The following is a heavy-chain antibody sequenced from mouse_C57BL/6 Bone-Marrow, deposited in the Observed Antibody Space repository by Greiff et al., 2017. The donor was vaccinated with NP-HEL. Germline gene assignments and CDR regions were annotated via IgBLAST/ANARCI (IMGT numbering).Heavy chain of an antibody. Sequence: EVQRVESGGDLVKPGGSLKLSCAASGFTFSSYGMSWVRQTPDKRLEWVATISSGGSYTYYPDSVKGRFTISRDNAKNTLYLQMSSLKSEDTAMYYCARPHYYGSSDYFDYWGQGTTLTVSS. CDR2: ISSGGSYT. V-gene: IGHV5-6*01. D-gene: IGHD1-1*01. CDR3: ARPHYYGSSDYFDY. J-gene: IGHJ2*01. CDR1: GFTFSSYG.